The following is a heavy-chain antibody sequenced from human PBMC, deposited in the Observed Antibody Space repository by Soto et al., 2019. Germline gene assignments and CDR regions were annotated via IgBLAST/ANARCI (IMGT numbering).Heavy chain of an antibody. J-gene: IGHJ4*02. Sequence: GGSLRLSCAASGFTFSSYGMHWVRQAPGKGLEWVAVISYDGSNKYYADSVKGRFTISRDNSKNTLYLQMNSLRAEDTAVYYCAKDYGGILVYWGQGTLVTVSS. CDR1: GFTFSSYG. V-gene: IGHV3-30*18. CDR2: ISYDGSNK. CDR3: AKDYGGILVY. D-gene: IGHD4-17*01.